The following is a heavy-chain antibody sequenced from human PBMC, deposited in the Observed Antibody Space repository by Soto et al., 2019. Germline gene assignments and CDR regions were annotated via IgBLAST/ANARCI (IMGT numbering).Heavy chain of an antibody. J-gene: IGHJ5*02. D-gene: IGHD1-1*01. CDR3: ARKSTGYSFEGES. CDR1: GGCISGSSFY. V-gene: IGHV4-39*01. CDR2: IHYSGST. Sequence: PSETLSLTCAVSGGCISGSSFYWGWILHPPEKRLESIGSIHYSGSTYYNPSLKSRVTMSVDTSKNQLSLKLTSVTAADTAVCYCARKSTGYSFEGESWGQRTLFIASS.